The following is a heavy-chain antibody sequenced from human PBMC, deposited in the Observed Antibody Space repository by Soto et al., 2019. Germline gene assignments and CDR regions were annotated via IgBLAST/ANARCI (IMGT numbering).Heavy chain of an antibody. Sequence: SETLSLTCTVSDSPISNYYWGWFRQPPGLGLEWVGYIYYTGTTTYNPSLRSRVAISLDASKSQFSLKLRSVTAADTAVYYCARRDGFNYPYFDYWGQGALVTVSS. CDR3: ARRDGFNYPYFDY. V-gene: IGHV4-59*08. CDR2: IYYTGTT. J-gene: IGHJ4*02. CDR1: DSPISNYY. D-gene: IGHD5-12*01.